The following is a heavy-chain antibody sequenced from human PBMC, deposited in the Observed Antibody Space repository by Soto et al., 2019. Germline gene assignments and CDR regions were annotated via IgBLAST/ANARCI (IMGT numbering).Heavy chain of an antibody. CDR3: TRLGGVAPAATSDY. J-gene: IGHJ4*02. D-gene: IGHD2-2*01. CDR2: IRSKANSYAT. CDR1: GFTFSGSA. V-gene: IGHV3-73*01. Sequence: GGSLRLSCAASGFTFSGSAMHWVRQASGKGLEWVGRIRSKANSYATAYAASVKGRFTISRDDSKNTAYLQMNSLKTEDTAVYYCTRLGGVAPAATSDYWGQGTLVTVSS.